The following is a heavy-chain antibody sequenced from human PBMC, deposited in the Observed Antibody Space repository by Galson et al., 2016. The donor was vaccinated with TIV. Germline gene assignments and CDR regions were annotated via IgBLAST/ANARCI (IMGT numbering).Heavy chain of an antibody. CDR1: RSTFSSSW. D-gene: IGHD6-19*01. Sequence: SLRLSCADSRSTFSSSWMNWVRQAPGKGLAWVANINGDGTEIKYVDSVKGRFTISRDNAKNSLYLQMSNLRVEDTAIYYCAQWLGTSNSWGQGTLVTVSS. CDR3: AQWLGTSNS. V-gene: IGHV3-7*01. CDR2: INGDGTEI. J-gene: IGHJ4*02.